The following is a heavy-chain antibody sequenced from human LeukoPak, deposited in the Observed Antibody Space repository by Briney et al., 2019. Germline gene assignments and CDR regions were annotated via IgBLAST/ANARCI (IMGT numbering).Heavy chain of an antibody. CDR3: ARERNSGYSSLGP. J-gene: IGHJ4*02. CDR1: GYTFTDYY. Sequence: GASVKVSCKASGYTFTDYYIHWVRQAPGQGLEWMGWINPNNFDSKYAQKFQGSVTMTRDTSIATAYMGLRRLTSDDTAVYYCARERNSGYSSLGPWGQGTLVTVSS. D-gene: IGHD3-22*01. CDR2: INPNNFDS. V-gene: IGHV1-2*04.